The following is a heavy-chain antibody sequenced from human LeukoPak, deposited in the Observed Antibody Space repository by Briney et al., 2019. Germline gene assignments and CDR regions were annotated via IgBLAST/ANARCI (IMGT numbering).Heavy chain of an antibody. J-gene: IGHJ4*02. CDR1: SGSISSGDYY. Sequence: SETLSLTCTVSSGSISSGDYYWSWIRQPPGKGLEWIGYIYYSGSTYYNPSLKSRVTISVDTSKNQFSLKLSSVTAADTAVYYCARGSHDFWSGYSPVDYWGQGTLVTVSS. CDR2: IYYSGST. CDR3: ARGSHDFWSGYSPVDY. V-gene: IGHV4-30-4*08. D-gene: IGHD3-3*01.